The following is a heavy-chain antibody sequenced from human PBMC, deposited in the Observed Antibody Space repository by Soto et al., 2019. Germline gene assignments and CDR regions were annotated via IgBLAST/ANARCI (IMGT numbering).Heavy chain of an antibody. J-gene: IGHJ3*02. Sequence: GASVKVSCKASGYTFTSYDINWVRQATGQGLEWMGWMNPNSGNTGYAQKFQGRVTMTRNTSISTAYMELSSLRSEDTAVYYCACCRPYSSSPHAFDIPAQRTTVPVSS. V-gene: IGHV1-8*01. CDR3: ACCRPYSSSPHAFDI. CDR1: GYTFTSYD. CDR2: MNPNSGNT. D-gene: IGHD6-6*01.